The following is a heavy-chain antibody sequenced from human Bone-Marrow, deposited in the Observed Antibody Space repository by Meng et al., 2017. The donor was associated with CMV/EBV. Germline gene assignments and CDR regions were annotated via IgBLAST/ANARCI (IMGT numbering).Heavy chain of an antibody. CDR3: AKDRGRSLSKLLRNYYGMDV. V-gene: IGHV3-30*02. D-gene: IGHD2-15*01. CDR2: IRYDGSNK. CDR1: GFTFSSYG. Sequence: SCKASGFTFSSYGMHWVRQAPGKGLEWVTFIRYDGSNKYYADSVKGRFTISRDNSKNTLYLQMNSLRAEDTAVYYCAKDRGRSLSKLLRNYYGMDVWGQGPTVTVSS. J-gene: IGHJ6*02.